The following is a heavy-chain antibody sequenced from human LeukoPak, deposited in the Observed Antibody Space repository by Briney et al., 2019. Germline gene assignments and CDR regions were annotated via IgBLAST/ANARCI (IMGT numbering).Heavy chain of an antibody. Sequence: GASVKVSCKASGYTFTGYYMHWVRQAPGQGLEWMGWISAYNGKTNYVQKLQGRVTMTTDTSTSTAYMELRSLRSDDTAIYYCARTTYHYDSSGYYWFDPWGQGTLVTVSS. V-gene: IGHV1-18*04. D-gene: IGHD3-22*01. CDR1: GYTFTGYY. CDR3: ARTTYHYDSSGYYWFDP. J-gene: IGHJ5*02. CDR2: ISAYNGKT.